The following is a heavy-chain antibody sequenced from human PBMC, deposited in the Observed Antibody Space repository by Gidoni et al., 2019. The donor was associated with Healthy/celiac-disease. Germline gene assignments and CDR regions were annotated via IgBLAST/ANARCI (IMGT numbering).Heavy chain of an antibody. CDR2: SSWNSGSI. D-gene: IGHD2-15*01. CDR3: AKDEAYCSGGSCYSGWFDP. V-gene: IGHV3-9*01. J-gene: IGHJ5*02. Sequence: VQLVESAGGLVQPGRSLRLSCSVLGFPFAYYAMHWVRQAPGKGLEWVPGSSWNSGSIGYADSVKGRFTISRDNAKNSLYLQMNSLRAEDTALYYCAKDEAYCSGGSCYSGWFDPWGQGTLVTVSS. CDR1: GFPFAYYA.